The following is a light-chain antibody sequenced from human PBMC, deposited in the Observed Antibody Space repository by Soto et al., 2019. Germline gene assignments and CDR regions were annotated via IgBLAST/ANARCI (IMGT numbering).Light chain of an antibody. J-gene: IGKJ4*01. Sequence: EIVLTQSPGTLSLSPGERATLSCRASQSVRSTYLAWYQQKPGQAPRLLIYGTSSRATGIPDRFSGSGSETDFTLTISRLEPEDFAVYYCQQRSNWPLTFGGGTKVEIK. V-gene: IGKV3D-20*02. CDR1: QSVRSTY. CDR2: GTS. CDR3: QQRSNWPLT.